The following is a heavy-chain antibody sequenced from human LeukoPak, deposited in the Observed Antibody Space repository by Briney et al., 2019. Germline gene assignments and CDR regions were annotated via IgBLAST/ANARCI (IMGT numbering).Heavy chain of an antibody. CDR1: GFTFSSYG. CDR2: ISGSGSST. V-gene: IGHV3-23*01. CDR3: AKGTMIVVVITHDAFDI. D-gene: IGHD3-22*01. Sequence: GGSLRLSCAASGFTFSSYGMSWVRQAPGKGLEWVSAISGSGSSTYYADSVKGRFTISRDNSKNTLYLQMNSLRAEDTAVYYCAKGTMIVVVITHDAFDIWGQGTMVTVSS. J-gene: IGHJ3*02.